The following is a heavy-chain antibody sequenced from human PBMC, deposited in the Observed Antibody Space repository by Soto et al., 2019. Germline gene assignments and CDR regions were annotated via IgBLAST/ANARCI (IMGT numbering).Heavy chain of an antibody. V-gene: IGHV1-3*01. D-gene: IGHD6-13*01. Sequence: ASVKVSCKASGYTFTSYAMYWVRQAPGQRLEWMGWINAGNGNTKYSQKFQGRVTITRDTSASTAYMELSSLRSEDTAVYYCANIAAAGTNFDYWGQGTLVTVSS. CDR2: INAGNGNT. CDR1: GYTFTSYA. CDR3: ANIAAAGTNFDY. J-gene: IGHJ4*02.